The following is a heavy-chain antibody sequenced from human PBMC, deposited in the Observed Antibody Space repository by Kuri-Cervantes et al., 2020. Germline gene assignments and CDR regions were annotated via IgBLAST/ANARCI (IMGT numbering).Heavy chain of an antibody. Sequence: GGSLRLSCAASGFTFDDYAMHWVRQAPGKGLEWVSGISWNSGSIGYADSVKGRFTISRDNAKNSLYLQMNSLRAEDTALYYCAREMATKDAFDYWGQGTLVTVSS. CDR2: ISWNSGSI. CDR3: AREMATKDAFDY. D-gene: IGHD5-24*01. CDR1: GFTFDDYA. V-gene: IGHV3-9*01. J-gene: IGHJ4*02.